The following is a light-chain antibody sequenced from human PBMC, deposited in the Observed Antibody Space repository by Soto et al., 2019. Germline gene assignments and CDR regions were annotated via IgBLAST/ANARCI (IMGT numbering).Light chain of an antibody. Sequence: PGERATLSCRASPRLTSSYLAWYQQKPGQAPRLLIYGASSRATDIPDRFSGGGSGTDFTLTISRLEPEDFAVYYCQQYESSPPSYTFGQGTKLEIK. V-gene: IGKV3-20*01. J-gene: IGKJ2*01. CDR2: GAS. CDR1: PRLTSSY. CDR3: QQYESSPPSYT.